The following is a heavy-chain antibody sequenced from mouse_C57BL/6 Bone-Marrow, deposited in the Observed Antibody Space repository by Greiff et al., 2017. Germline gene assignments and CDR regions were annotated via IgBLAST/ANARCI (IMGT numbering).Heavy chain of an antibody. Sequence: LQQPGAELVTPGASVKLSCKASGYTFTSYWMHWVKQRPGQGLEWIGMIHPNSGSTNYNEKFKSKATLTVDKSSSTAYMQLSSLTSEDSAVYYCARERVTAVWYFDVWGTETTVTVSS. CDR3: ARERVTAVWYFDV. D-gene: IGHD2-2*01. CDR1: GYTFTSYW. J-gene: IGHJ1*03. CDR2: IHPNSGST. V-gene: IGHV1-64*01.